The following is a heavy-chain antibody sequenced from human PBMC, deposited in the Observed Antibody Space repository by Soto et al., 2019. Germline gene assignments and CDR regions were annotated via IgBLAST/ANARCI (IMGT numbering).Heavy chain of an antibody. CDR3: AASGIMTTVTSSFDY. CDR2: IVVGSGNT. Sequence: QMQLVQSGPEVKKPGTSVKVSCKASGFTFTSSAMQWVRQARGQRLEWIGWIVVGSGNTNYAQKFQERVTITRDMSTSTAYMELSSLRSEDTAVYYCAASGIMTTVTSSFDYWGQGTLVTVSS. D-gene: IGHD4-17*01. J-gene: IGHJ4*02. CDR1: GFTFTSSA. V-gene: IGHV1-58*02.